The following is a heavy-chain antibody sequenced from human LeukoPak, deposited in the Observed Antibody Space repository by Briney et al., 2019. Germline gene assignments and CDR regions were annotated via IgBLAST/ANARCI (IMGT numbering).Heavy chain of an antibody. V-gene: IGHV1-2*02. J-gene: IGHJ4*02. CDR2: IHPNSGGT. CDR1: GYTFSDYY. CDR3: TSEDY. Sequence: ASVKVSCKASGYTFSDYYLLWMRQAPGQGLEWMGLIHPNSGGTAYAQKFQGRVTLTRDTSISTAYMDLSGLTSDDTAVYYCTSEDYWGQGTLVTVSS.